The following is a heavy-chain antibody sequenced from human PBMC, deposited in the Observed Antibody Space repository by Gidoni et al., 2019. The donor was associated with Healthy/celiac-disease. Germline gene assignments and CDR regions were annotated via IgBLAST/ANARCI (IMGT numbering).Heavy chain of an antibody. CDR2: IYYSGST. CDR3: ARRRNYYDSSGAAFDI. D-gene: IGHD3-22*01. V-gene: IGHV4-39*07. J-gene: IGHJ3*02. CDR1: GGSLSSRSYY. Sequence: QLQLQVSGPGLVKPSETLSLTCTASGGSLSSRSYYWGWLRQPPGKGLEWIGSIYYSGSTYYNPSLKSRVTISVDTSKNQFSLKLSSVTAADTAVYYCARRRNYYDSSGAAFDIWGQGTMVTVSS.